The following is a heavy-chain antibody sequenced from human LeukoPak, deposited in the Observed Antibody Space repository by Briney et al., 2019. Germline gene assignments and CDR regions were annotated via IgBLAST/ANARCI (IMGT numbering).Heavy chain of an antibody. CDR3: ARVNGGYYYGSGSYNYYYYYGMDV. CDR1: GGSISSYY. V-gene: IGHV4-4*09. Sequence: PSETLSLTCTVSGGSISSYYWSWIRQPPGKGLEWIGYIYTSGSTNYNPSLKSRVTISVDTSKNQFSLKLSPVTAADTAVYYCARVNGGYYYGSGSYNYYYYYGMDVWGQGTTVTVSS. J-gene: IGHJ6*02. D-gene: IGHD3-10*01. CDR2: IYTSGST.